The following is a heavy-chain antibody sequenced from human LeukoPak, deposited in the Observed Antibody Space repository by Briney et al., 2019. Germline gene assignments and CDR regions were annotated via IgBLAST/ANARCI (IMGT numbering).Heavy chain of an antibody. J-gene: IGHJ4*02. CDR2: INHSGST. CDR1: GGSFSGYY. Sequence: NPSETLSLTCAVYGGSFSGYYWSLIRQPPGKGLEWIGEINHSGSTNYNPSLKSRVTISVDTSKNQFSLKLSSVTAADTAVYYCARGEQLVAVFDYWGQGTLVTVSS. D-gene: IGHD6-6*01. CDR3: ARGEQLVAVFDY. V-gene: IGHV4-34*01.